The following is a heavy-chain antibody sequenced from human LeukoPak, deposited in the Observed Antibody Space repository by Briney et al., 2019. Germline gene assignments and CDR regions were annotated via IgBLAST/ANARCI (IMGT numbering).Heavy chain of an antibody. Sequence: GGSLRLSCAASGFTFSSYAMSWVRQAPGKGLEWVSAISGSGSSTYYADSVKGRFTISRDNSKNTLYLHMNSLRAEDAAVYYCANNRYSSRWRGAFDVWGQGTMVTVSS. V-gene: IGHV3-23*01. CDR2: ISGSGSST. J-gene: IGHJ3*01. D-gene: IGHD6-13*01. CDR1: GFTFSSYA. CDR3: ANNRYSSRWRGAFDV.